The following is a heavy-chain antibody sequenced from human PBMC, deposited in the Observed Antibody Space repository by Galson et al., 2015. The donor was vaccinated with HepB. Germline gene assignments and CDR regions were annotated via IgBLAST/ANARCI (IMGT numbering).Heavy chain of an antibody. CDR2: IIPIFGTA. CDR3: AREPCSSTSCYEGDYYYGMDV. V-gene: IGHV1-69*06. J-gene: IGHJ6*02. D-gene: IGHD2-2*01. Sequence: SVKVSCKASGGTFSSYAISWVRQAPGQGLEWMGGIIPIFGTANYAQKFQGRVTITADKSTSTAYMELSSLRSEDTAVYYCAREPCSSTSCYEGDYYYGMDVWGQGTTVTVSS. CDR1: GGTFSSYA.